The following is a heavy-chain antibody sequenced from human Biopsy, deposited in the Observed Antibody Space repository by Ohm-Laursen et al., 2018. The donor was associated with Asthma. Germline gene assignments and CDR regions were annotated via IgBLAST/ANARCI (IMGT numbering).Heavy chain of an antibody. CDR2: VSTFDGNT. Sequence: SVKVSCKASGYTFNSYGISWVRQAPGHGLEWMGWVSTFDGNTNYAQKFQGRVTITRDTSATTAYMELSSLRSEDTAVYYCARDAWELQKPYAYYFDYWGQGTLVTVSS. CDR3: ARDAWELQKPYAYYFDY. D-gene: IGHD1-26*01. J-gene: IGHJ4*02. CDR1: GYTFNSYG. V-gene: IGHV1-18*01.